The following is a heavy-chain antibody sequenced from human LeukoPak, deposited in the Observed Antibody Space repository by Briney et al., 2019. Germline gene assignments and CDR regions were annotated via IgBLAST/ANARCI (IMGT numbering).Heavy chain of an antibody. D-gene: IGHD5-18*01. V-gene: IGHV4-59*08. CDR3: ARIGGGYSYGYVDY. CDR2: IYYSGST. Sequence: SETLSLTCTVSGGSISSYYWSWIRQPPGKGLEWIGYIYYSGSTNYNPSLKSRVTISVDTSKNQFSLKLSSVTAADTAVYYCARIGGGYSYGYVDYWGQGTLVTVSS. J-gene: IGHJ4*02. CDR1: GGSISSYY.